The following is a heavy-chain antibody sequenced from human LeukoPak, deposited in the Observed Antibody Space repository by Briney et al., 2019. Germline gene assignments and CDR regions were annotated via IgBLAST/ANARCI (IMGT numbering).Heavy chain of an antibody. CDR3: ARREGSYFDKSGYTFEY. V-gene: IGHV4-39*01. D-gene: IGHD3-22*01. CDR2: ILYSGNT. Sequence: SETLSLTCTVSGGSVNKGPHYWGWIRQPPGKGLEWIGSILYSGNTYYNASLKSRVTISVDTSKNQFSLRLSSVTAADRAVYYCARREGSYFDKSGYTFEYWGQGIVVTVPS. J-gene: IGHJ4*02. CDR1: GGSVNKGPHY.